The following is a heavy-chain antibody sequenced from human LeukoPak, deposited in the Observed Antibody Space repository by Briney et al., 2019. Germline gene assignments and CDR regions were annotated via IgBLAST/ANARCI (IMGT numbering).Heavy chain of an antibody. J-gene: IGHJ4*02. CDR1: GDSISTYY. V-gene: IGHV4-59*01. CDR2: IHYSGNT. Sequence: SEPLSLPSLVSGDSISTYYWNWIRPPPGKGLEWVGYIHYSGNTNYNPSLKNRVTISVDTSRNQFSLKLSSVTAADTAVYYCAIPARYCSSTSCYAPFDYWGQGTLVTVSS. D-gene: IGHD2-2*01. CDR3: AIPARYCSSTSCYAPFDY.